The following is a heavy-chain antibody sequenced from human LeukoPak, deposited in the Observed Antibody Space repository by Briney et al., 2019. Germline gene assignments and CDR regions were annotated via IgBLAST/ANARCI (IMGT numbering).Heavy chain of an antibody. V-gene: IGHV4-34*01. CDR1: GGSFSGYY. D-gene: IGHD2-15*01. J-gene: IGHJ5*02. CDR3: ATLGYCSGGSCYGAWFDP. CDR2: INHSGST. Sequence: SETLSLTCAVYGGSFSGYYWSWIRQPPGKGLEWIGEINHSGSTNYNPSLKSRVTISVDTSKNQFSLKLSSVTAADTAVYYCATLGYCSGGSCYGAWFDPWGQGTLVTVSS.